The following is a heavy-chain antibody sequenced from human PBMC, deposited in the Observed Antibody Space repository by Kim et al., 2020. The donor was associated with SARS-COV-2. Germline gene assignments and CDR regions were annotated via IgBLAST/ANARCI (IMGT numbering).Heavy chain of an antibody. CDR1: GFIFGSYG. Sequence: GGSLRLSCAASGFIFGSYGMHWVRQAPGKGLEWVAVVSFDGRVEHYADSVKGRFTISRDNIRNTLYLEMNGLKTEDSAVYFCAKEGDYYGGYVSFFASWGQGTLVNVSS. CDR3: AKEGDYYGGYVSFFAS. CDR2: VSFDGRVE. D-gene: IGHD2-21*01. J-gene: IGHJ4*02. V-gene: IGHV3-30*18.